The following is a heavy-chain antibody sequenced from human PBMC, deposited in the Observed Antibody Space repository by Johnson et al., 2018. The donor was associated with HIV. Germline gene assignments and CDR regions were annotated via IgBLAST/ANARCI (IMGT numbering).Heavy chain of an antibody. CDR3: ARAGPYCSGGSCYSPDAFDI. CDR2: ISNADSTI. D-gene: IGHD2-15*01. J-gene: IGHJ3*02. Sequence: QVQLVESGGGLVQPGGSLRLSCAASGFTFSAYYMSWIRQAPGKGLDWVSYISNADSTIYYADSVKGRFTISRDNAKNSLYLQMHSLRAEDTALYYCARAGPYCSGGSCYSPDAFDIWGQGTMVTVSS. CDR1: GFTFSAYY. V-gene: IGHV3-11*04.